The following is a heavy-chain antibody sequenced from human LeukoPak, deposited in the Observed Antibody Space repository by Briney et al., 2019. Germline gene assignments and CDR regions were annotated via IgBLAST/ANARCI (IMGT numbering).Heavy chain of an antibody. CDR1: GFSYSSYA. J-gene: IGHJ4*02. CDR3: AKEGGYNYGYLDS. CDR2: ISGSGDT. V-gene: IGHV3-23*01. Sequence: GGSLRLSCAVSGFSYSSYAMSCVRQAPGNGLEGVSTISGSGDTYYVDSVKGRFTISRDNAKNTLYLQMNSLRAEDTAVYYCAKEGGYNYGYLDSWGQGTLVTVSS. D-gene: IGHD5-18*01.